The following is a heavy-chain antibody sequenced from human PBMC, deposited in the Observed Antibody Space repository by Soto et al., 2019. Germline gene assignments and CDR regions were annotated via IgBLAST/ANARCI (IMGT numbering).Heavy chain of an antibody. Sequence: QVQLQESGPGLVKPSETLSLICTVSGDPITSYFWTWLRQPAGKGLEWIGHVFPGGPTSHNSSLKSRVSMSIDTSKTPFSLTLSSVTAADTAVYYCARALSGFTYGSRQFYFDYWGQGTLVTVSS. J-gene: IGHJ4*02. CDR1: GDPITSYF. CDR3: ARALSGFTYGSRQFYFDY. D-gene: IGHD3-10*01. V-gene: IGHV4-4*07. CDR2: VFPGGPT.